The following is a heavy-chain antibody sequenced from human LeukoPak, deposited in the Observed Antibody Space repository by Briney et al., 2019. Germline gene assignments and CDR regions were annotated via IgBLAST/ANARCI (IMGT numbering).Heavy chain of an antibody. V-gene: IGHV4-59*01. CDR1: GGSISSYY. Sequence: SETLSLTCTVSGGSISSYYWSWIRQPPGKGLEWIGYIYYSGSTNYNPSLKSRVTISVDTSKNQFSLKLSSVTAADTAVYYCAQGRAAFDIWGQGTMVTVSP. J-gene: IGHJ3*02. CDR2: IYYSGST. CDR3: AQGRAAFDI.